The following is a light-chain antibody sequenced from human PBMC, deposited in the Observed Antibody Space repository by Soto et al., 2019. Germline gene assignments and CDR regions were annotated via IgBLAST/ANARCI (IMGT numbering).Light chain of an antibody. V-gene: IGLV2-8*01. CDR2: EVS. CDR3: SSYAGSNSYV. J-gene: IGLJ1*01. CDR1: SSDVGDYSY. Sequence: QSALTQPASVSGSPGQSITISCTGASSDVGDYSYVSWYQHHPGQAPELLIYEVSNRPSGVPDRFSGSKSGNTASLTVSGLQAEDEADYYCSSYAGSNSYVFGTGTKLTVL.